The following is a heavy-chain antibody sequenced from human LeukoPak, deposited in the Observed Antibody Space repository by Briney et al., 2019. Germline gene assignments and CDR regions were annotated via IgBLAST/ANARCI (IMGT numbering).Heavy chain of an antibody. CDR1: GFTLSSYW. D-gene: IGHD2-2*01. J-gene: IGHJ4*02. CDR2: IKQDGSAK. Sequence: PGGSLRLSCAASGFTLSSYWMSWVRQAPGKGLEWVANIKQDGSAKDYVDSVKGRFTISRENAKNSLYLQMNNLRVDDTAIYYCARVYQSTSGRAIDYWGQGTLVTVSS. CDR3: ARVYQSTSGRAIDY. V-gene: IGHV3-7*01.